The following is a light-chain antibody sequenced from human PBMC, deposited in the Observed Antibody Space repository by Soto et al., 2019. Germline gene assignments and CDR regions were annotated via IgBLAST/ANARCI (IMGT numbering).Light chain of an antibody. V-gene: IGKV3-15*01. CDR1: QSVSSN. CDR2: GAS. J-gene: IGKJ1*01. Sequence: EIVMTQSPATLSVSPGERATLSCRASQSVSSNLAWYQQKPGQAPRLLIYGASTRATGIPARFSGSGSGTEFTLTISSLQSEDFAVYYCQQRTDWPPGTWTFGQGTKVDIK. CDR3: QQRTDWPPGTWT.